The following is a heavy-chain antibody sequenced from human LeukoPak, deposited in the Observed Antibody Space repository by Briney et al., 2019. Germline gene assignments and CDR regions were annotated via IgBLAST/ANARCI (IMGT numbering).Heavy chain of an antibody. Sequence: PGGSLRLSCAASGFTFSTNWMYWVRQAPGKGLVWVSRINSNGRSMGYADSVKGRFTISRDNAYNTLYLQMNSLRAEDTALYYRASGGRVGDIFDIWGQGTMVRVSS. CDR2: INSNGRSM. CDR3: ASGGRVGDIFDI. D-gene: IGHD2-15*01. CDR1: GFTFSTNW. J-gene: IGHJ3*02. V-gene: IGHV3-74*01.